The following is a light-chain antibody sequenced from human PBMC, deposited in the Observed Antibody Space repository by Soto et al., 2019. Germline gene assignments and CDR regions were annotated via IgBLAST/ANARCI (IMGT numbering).Light chain of an antibody. CDR2: RAS. J-gene: IGKJ1*01. V-gene: IGKV1-5*03. CDR1: QTISNF. CDR3: QQYKSYPWT. Sequence: SQVTQAPSTLSAFVGCSVAITWRASQTISNFLAWYQQKPGKAPKLLFYRASNLEGGVPSRFSGGGSGTELTLTINSLQPDDSATYYCQQYKSYPWTFGQGTKVDIK.